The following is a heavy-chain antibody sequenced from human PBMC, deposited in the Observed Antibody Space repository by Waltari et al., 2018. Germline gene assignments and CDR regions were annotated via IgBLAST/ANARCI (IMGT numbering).Heavy chain of an antibody. CDR3: ARDASYPHWFYDL. CDR2: MNPNSENR. J-gene: IGHJ2*01. CDR1: GYDFNTYD. V-gene: IGHV1-8*01. Sequence: QEQLVQSGAEVREPGASVKVSCMASGYDFNTYDINWVRQAPGRRLEWMGWMNPNSENRGYAQQFQGRLIMTSNSAIGTAYMELTSLTSDDTAVYYCARDASYPHWFYDLWGRGTLVTVSS.